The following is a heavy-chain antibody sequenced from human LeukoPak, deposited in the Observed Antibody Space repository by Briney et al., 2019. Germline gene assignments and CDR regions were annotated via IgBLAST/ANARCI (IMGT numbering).Heavy chain of an antibody. D-gene: IGHD6-19*01. Sequence: GGSLRLSCAASGFTFRSYGMHWVRQAPGKGLEWVAVISYDGSNKYYADSVKGRFTISRDNSKNTLYLQMNSLRAEDTAVYYCAKDLFYSSGVDIWGQGTMVTVSS. CDR1: GFTFRSYG. J-gene: IGHJ3*02. V-gene: IGHV3-30*18. CDR3: AKDLFYSSGVDI. CDR2: ISYDGSNK.